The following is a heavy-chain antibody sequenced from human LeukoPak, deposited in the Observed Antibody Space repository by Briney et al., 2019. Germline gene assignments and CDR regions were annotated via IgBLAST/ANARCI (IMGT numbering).Heavy chain of an antibody. CDR1: GYTFTSYG. CDR2: IGAYNGNT. V-gene: IGHV1-18*01. Sequence: ASVKVSCKASGYTFTSYGISWMRQAPGQGLEWMGWIGAYNGNTNYAQKLQGRVTMTTDTSTSTAYMELRSLRSDDTAVYYCARVNPEMATIMRADDYFDYWGQGTLVTVSS. D-gene: IGHD5-24*01. CDR3: ARVNPEMATIMRADDYFDY. J-gene: IGHJ4*02.